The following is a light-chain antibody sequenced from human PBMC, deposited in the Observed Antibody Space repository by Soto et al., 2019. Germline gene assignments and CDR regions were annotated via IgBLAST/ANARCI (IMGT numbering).Light chain of an antibody. CDR2: EVS. CDR3: GSYTSSSTLVV. CDR1: SSDVGGYNS. V-gene: IGLV2-14*01. J-gene: IGLJ2*01. Sequence: QSALTQPASVSGSPGQSITISCTGTSSDVGGYNSVSWYQQHPGKAPKLMIYEVSNRPSGVSNRFSGSKSGNTASLTISGLQAEDEADYYCGSYTSSSTLVVFGGGTKLPVL.